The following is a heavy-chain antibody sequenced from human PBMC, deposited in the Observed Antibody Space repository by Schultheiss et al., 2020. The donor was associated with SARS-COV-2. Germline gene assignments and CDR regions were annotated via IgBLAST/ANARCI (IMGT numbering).Heavy chain of an antibody. D-gene: IGHD3-16*01. V-gene: IGHV4-59*01. CDR2: IYYSGST. J-gene: IGHJ5*01. CDR3: ARQSGEKWGTPLADRPFDP. CDR1: GGSISRYY. Sequence: SETLSLTCTVSGGSISRYYWSWIRQHPGKGLEWIGYIYYSGSTNYNPSLKSRVTISVNTSKNQFSLKLSSVTAADTAVYYCARQSGEKWGTPLADRPFDPWGQGTLVTVSS.